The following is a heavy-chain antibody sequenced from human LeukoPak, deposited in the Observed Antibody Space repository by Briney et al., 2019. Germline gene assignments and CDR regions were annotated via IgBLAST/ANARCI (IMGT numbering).Heavy chain of an antibody. J-gene: IGHJ3*02. CDR3: ANSVRSDAFDI. D-gene: IGHD3-10*01. Sequence: PGGSLRLSCAASGFTFSSYSMHWVREAPGKGVEWLAETSFDGNNKWYAGSVKGRFTISRDKSNNTLFLQMNSLKAEDTAVYYCANSVRSDAFDIWGQGTMVTVSS. CDR2: TSFDGNNK. CDR1: GFTFSSYS. V-gene: IGHV3-30*01.